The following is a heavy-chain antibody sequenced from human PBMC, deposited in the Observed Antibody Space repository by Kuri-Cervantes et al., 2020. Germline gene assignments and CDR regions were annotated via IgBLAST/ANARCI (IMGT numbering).Heavy chain of an antibody. CDR1: GFTFSSYA. CDR3: AKGARGSGRSQLVERYDY. J-gene: IGHJ4*02. V-gene: IGHV3-23*01. Sequence: GGSLRLSCAASGFTFSSYAMSWARQAPGKGLEWVSAISGSGGSTYYADSVKGRFTISRDNSKNTLYLQMNSLRAEDTAVYYCAKGARGSGRSQLVERYDYWGQGTLVTVSS. D-gene: IGHD6-13*01. CDR2: ISGSGGST.